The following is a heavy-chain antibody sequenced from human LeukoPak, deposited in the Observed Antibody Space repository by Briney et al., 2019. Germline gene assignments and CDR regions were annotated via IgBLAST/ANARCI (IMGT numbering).Heavy chain of an antibody. Sequence: GGFLRLSCSASGFTFSGYEMIWVRQAPGKGLEWLSYISTSGSTRYYADSVKGRFTISRDDAKDSLFLQMNSLRAEDTAVYYCAREAGAPGYFFDYWGQGTLVTVSS. D-gene: IGHD3-22*01. CDR2: ISTSGSTR. CDR1: GFTFSGYE. J-gene: IGHJ4*02. CDR3: AREAGAPGYFFDY. V-gene: IGHV3-48*03.